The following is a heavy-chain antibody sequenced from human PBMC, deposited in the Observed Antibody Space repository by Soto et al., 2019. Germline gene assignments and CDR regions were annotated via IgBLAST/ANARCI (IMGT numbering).Heavy chain of an antibody. V-gene: IGHV4-30-4*01. D-gene: IGHD4-17*01. CDR1: GGSISSGDYY. CDR2: IYYSGST. CDR3: ARVSGYGDSDFDY. Sequence: TLSLTCTVSGGSISSGDYYWSWIRQPPGKGLEWIGYIYYSGSTYYNPSPKSRVTISVDTSKNQFSLRLSSVTAADTAVYYCARVSGYGDSDFDYWGQGTLVTVSS. J-gene: IGHJ4*02.